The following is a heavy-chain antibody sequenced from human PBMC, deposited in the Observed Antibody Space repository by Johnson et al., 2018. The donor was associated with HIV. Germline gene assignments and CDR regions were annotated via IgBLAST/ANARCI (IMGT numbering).Heavy chain of an antibody. CDR3: AKRVSGWNFGVDAFDI. D-gene: IGHD6-19*01. CDR1: GFTFSNAW. CDR2: IKSKTDGGTT. V-gene: IGHV3-15*01. Sequence: VLLVESGGGLVKPGGSLRLSCAASGFTFSNAWMSWVRQAPGKGLEWVGRIKSKTDGGTTDYAAPVKGRFTISRDDSNNTLYLQMNSLRAEDTAVVYCAKRVSGWNFGVDAFDIWGQGTMVTVSS. J-gene: IGHJ3*02.